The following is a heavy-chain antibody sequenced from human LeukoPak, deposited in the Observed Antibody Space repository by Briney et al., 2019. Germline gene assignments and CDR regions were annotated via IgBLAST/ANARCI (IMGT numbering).Heavy chain of an antibody. Sequence: KPSETLSLTCTVSGGSISSSSYHWGWIRQPPWKGPDWIGSIYYSGSTYYNPSLKSRVTISVDTSKNQFSLKLSSVTAADTAVYYCARDMYYYDSSSSGGAFDIWGQGTMVTVSS. V-gene: IGHV4-39*07. CDR1: GGSISSSSYH. D-gene: IGHD3-22*01. CDR3: ARDMYYYDSSSSGGAFDI. CDR2: IYYSGST. J-gene: IGHJ3*02.